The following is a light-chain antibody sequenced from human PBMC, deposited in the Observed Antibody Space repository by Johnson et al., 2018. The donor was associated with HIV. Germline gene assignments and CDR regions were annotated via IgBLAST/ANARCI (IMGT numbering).Light chain of an antibody. CDR3: GTWDRSLTAHYV. J-gene: IGLJ1*01. Sequence: QLVLTQPPSVSAAPGQKVTIYCSGSSSNVGNNYVSWYQQLPGTAPKLLIYENNKRPSGIPDRFSASKSGTSASLGIPGLQTGDEADYSCGTWDRSLTAHYVFGTGTKVTGL. V-gene: IGLV1-51*02. CDR2: ENN. CDR1: SSNVGNNY.